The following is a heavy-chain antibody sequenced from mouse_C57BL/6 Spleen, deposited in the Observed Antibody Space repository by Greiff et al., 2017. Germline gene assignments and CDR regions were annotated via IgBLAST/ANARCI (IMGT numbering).Heavy chain of an antibody. V-gene: IGHV1-82*01. D-gene: IGHD2-4*01. J-gene: IGHJ4*01. Sequence: LVEPGASVKISCKASGYAFSSSWMNWVKQRPGKGLEWIGRIYPGDGDTNYNGKFKGKATLTADKSSSTAYMQLSSLTSEDSAVYFCARDDYGDYYAMDYWGQGTSVTVSS. CDR1: GYAFSSSW. CDR3: ARDDYGDYYAMDY. CDR2: IYPGDGDT.